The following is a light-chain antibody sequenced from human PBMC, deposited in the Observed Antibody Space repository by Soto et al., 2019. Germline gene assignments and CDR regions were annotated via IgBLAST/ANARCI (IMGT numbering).Light chain of an antibody. CDR1: QSLSSSQ. Sequence: EIVLTQSPGTLSLSPGEIATLSFSASQSLSSSQLAWYQQKPGQAPRLLIHDASSRATGISDRFSGSGSGTDFTLTISRLEPEDFAVYYCQQYGSSCTFGQGTKVDI. J-gene: IGKJ1*01. CDR2: DAS. V-gene: IGKV3-20*01. CDR3: QQYGSSCT.